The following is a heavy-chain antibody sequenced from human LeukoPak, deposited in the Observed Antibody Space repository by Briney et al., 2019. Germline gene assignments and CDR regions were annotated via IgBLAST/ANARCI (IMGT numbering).Heavy chain of an antibody. D-gene: IGHD3-3*01. V-gene: IGHV4-59*01. J-gene: IGHJ4*02. CDR3: ASRSSIWSGYQDTLYYFDS. CDR2: IYYSGST. CDR1: GGSISSYY. Sequence: SETLSLTCTVSGGSISSYYWSWVRQPPGKRREWMGHIYYSGSTNYNPSLKSRVTISVDTSKNQFSLKLSSVTAADTAVYYCASRSSIWSGYQDTLYYFDSWGQGTLVTVSS.